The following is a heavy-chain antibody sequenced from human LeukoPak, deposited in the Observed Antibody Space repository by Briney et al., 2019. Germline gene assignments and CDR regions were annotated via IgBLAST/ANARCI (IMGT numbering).Heavy chain of an antibody. CDR1: GYTFTSYG. D-gene: IGHD3-10*01. Sequence: ASVKVSCKASGYTFTSYGISWERQAPGQGLEWMGWISAYNGNTNYAQKLQGRVTMTTDTSTSTAYMELRSLRSDDTAVYYCARDRFGWFGELSFYFDYWGQGTLVTVSS. J-gene: IGHJ4*02. CDR2: ISAYNGNT. CDR3: ARDRFGWFGELSFYFDY. V-gene: IGHV1-18*01.